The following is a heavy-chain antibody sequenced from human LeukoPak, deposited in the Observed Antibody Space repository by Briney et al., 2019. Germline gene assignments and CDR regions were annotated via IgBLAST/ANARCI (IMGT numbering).Heavy chain of an antibody. CDR1: GGSFSGYY. CDR2: INHSGST. CDR3: ARVIAGVIDY. D-gene: IGHD7-27*01. Sequence: SETLSLTFAVYGGSFSGYYWSWIRQPPGKGLEWIGEINHSGSTNYNPSLKSRVTISVDTSKNQFSLKLSSVTAADTAVYYCARVIAGVIDYWGQGTLVTVSS. V-gene: IGHV4-34*01. J-gene: IGHJ4*02.